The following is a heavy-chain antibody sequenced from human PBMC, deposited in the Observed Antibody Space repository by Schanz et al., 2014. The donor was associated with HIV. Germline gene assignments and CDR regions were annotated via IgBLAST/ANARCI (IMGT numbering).Heavy chain of an antibody. Sequence: VQLVESGGTLVKPGRSLRLSCTASGFTFGSYAITWFRQAPGRGLEWLAVISYDGRNKKFANSVKGRFTISRDNSKNTVYLQAKSLRPEDTAVYYCAKDRNYYDNRYLGKGNYYYYYGMDVWGQGTTVTVSS. CDR1: GFTFGSYA. CDR3: AKDRNYYDNRYLGKGNYYYYYGMDV. J-gene: IGHJ6*02. CDR2: ISYDGRNK. D-gene: IGHD3-22*01. V-gene: IGHV3-30-3*02.